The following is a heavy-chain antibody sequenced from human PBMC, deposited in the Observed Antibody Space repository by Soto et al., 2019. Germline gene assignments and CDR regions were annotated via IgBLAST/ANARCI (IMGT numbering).Heavy chain of an antibody. D-gene: IGHD6-13*01. J-gene: IGHJ4*02. V-gene: IGHV3-30*18. CDR3: AKDMGRAAAGTGDY. CDR2: ISYDGSDK. CDR1: GFTFSNFG. Sequence: QVQLVESGGGVVQPGTSLRLSCAASGFTFSNFGMHWVRQAPGKGLEWVAVISYDGSDKYYADSVKGRFTISRDNSKNARYLQMNILRAEDTAVYYCAKDMGRAAAGTGDYWGQVTLVTVSS.